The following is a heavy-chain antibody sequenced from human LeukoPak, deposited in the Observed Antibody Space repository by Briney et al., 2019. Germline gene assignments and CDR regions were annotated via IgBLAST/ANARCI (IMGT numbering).Heavy chain of an antibody. Sequence: GESLKISCKISGYKLTNNWIGRVRQVPGKGLEWMGLIYPGYSDAKYSPSFQGQVTLSVDASISTAYLQLSGLRASDTAIYYCVRFALTSSLDHWGQGTLVTVSS. CDR1: GYKLTNNW. CDR3: VRFALTSSLDH. CDR2: IYPGYSDA. D-gene: IGHD6-13*01. J-gene: IGHJ5*02. V-gene: IGHV5-51*01.